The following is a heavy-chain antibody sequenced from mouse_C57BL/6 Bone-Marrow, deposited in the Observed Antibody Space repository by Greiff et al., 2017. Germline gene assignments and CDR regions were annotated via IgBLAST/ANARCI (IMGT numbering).Heavy chain of an antibody. D-gene: IGHD2-2*01. J-gene: IGHJ3*01. CDR3: ARDGYDGAWFAY. Sequence: QVQLQQSGAELVMPGASVKLSCKASGYTFTSYWMHWVKQRPGQGLEWIGEIDPSDSYPTYHQQFKGKSTLTVDKSSSTASVQLSRLASADSAVYYCARDGYDGAWFAYWGPGTLVTGSA. CDR1: GYTFTSYW. CDR2: IDPSDSYP. V-gene: IGHV1-69*01.